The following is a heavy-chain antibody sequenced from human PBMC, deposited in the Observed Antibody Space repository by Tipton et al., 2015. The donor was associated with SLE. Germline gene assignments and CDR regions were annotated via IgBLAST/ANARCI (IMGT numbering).Heavy chain of an antibody. J-gene: IGHJ3*02. V-gene: IGHV3-21*01. CDR1: GFTFSSYS. CDR3: ARDRNTAMVTSAFDI. CDR2: ISSSSSYI. D-gene: IGHD5-18*01. Sequence: SLRLSCAASGFTFSSYSMNWVRQAPGKGLEWVSSISSSSSYIYYADSVKGRFTISRDNAKNSLYLQMNSLRAEDTAVYYCARDRNTAMVTSAFDIWGQGTMVTVSS.